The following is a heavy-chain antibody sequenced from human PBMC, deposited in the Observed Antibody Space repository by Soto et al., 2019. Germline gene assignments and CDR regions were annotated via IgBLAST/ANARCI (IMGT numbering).Heavy chain of an antibody. J-gene: IGHJ4*02. D-gene: IGHD3-10*01. Sequence: QVQLVQSGAEVKKPGASVKVSCKASGYTFTSYGISWVRQAPGQGLEWMGWISAYNGNTNYAQKLQGRVTMTIDTSTSTAYMELRSLRSDDTAVYYCARVRGRFGELSPDYFDYWGQGTLVTVSS. V-gene: IGHV1-18*01. CDR1: GYTFTSYG. CDR2: ISAYNGNT. CDR3: ARVRGRFGELSPDYFDY.